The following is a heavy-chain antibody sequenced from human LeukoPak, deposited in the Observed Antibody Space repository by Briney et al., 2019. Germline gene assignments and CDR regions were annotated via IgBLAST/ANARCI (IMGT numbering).Heavy chain of an antibody. J-gene: IGHJ4*02. CDR3: ARGTPYSSSFLDY. CDR2: INHSGST. CDR1: GGSFSGYY. D-gene: IGHD6-13*01. V-gene: IGHV4-34*01. Sequence: SETLSLACAVYGGSFSGYYWSWIRQPPGKGLEWIGEINHSGSTNYNPSLKSRVTISVDTSKNQFSLKLSSVTAADTAVYYCARGTPYSSSFLDYWGQGTLVTVSS.